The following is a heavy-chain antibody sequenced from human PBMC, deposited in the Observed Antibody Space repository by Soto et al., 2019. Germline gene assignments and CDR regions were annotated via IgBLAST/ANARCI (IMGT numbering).Heavy chain of an antibody. Sequence: SETLSLTCTVSGGSISSYYWSWIRQPPGKGLEWIGYIYYSGSTNYNPSLKSRVTISVDTSKNQFSLKLSSLTAADTAVYYCARELFGRSVWFDPWGQGTLVTVSS. CDR1: GGSISSYY. CDR2: IYYSGST. CDR3: ARELFGRSVWFDP. V-gene: IGHV4-59*01. J-gene: IGHJ5*02. D-gene: IGHD3-10*01.